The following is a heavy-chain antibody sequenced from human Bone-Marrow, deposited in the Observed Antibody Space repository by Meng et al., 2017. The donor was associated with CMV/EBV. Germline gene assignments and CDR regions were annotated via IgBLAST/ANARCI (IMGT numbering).Heavy chain of an antibody. CDR2: IIPILGIA. J-gene: IGHJ4*02. V-gene: IGHV1-69*04. CDR1: GGTFSSYT. CDR3: ARDYWRPGVATTVTPSDY. Sequence: SVKVSCKASGGTFSSYTISWVRQAPGQGLEWMGRIIPILGIANYAQKFQGRVTITSDKSTSTAYMELSSLRSEDTAVYYCARDYWRPGVATTVTPSDYWGQGTLVTVSS. D-gene: IGHD4-11*01.